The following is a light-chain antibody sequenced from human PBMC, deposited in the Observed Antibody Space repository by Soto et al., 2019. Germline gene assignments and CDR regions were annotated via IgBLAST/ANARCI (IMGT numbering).Light chain of an antibody. CDR3: LQHDNYPLT. CDR1: QVIRNY. CDR2: SAS. J-gene: IGKJ1*01. V-gene: IGKV1-17*03. Sequence: DIQMTQSPSAMSASVGDRFTITWRASQVIRNYLAWFQQKPGKVPKRLIYSASTLQSGVPSRFSGSGFGTEFTPTISSLQPEDSATYYCLQHDNYPLTFGQGTKVDI.